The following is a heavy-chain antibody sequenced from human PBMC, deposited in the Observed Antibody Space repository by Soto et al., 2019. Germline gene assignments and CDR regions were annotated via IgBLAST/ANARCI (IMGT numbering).Heavy chain of an antibody. D-gene: IGHD2-2*02. J-gene: IGHJ4*02. V-gene: IGHV3-23*01. Sequence: GGSLRLSCAASGFTFSTCAMAWFRQAPGTGLEWVAGISGGGYSTYYADSVKGRFTISRDNSNNTLFLQMNSLRAEDTAIYYCAKQAGYTSDPFDSWGQGTLVTVSS. CDR3: AKQAGYTSDPFDS. CDR1: GFTFSTCA. CDR2: ISGGGYST.